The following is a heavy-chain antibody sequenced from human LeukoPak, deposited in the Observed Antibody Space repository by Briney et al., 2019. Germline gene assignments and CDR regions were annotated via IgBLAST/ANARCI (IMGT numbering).Heavy chain of an antibody. D-gene: IGHD6-19*01. CDR3: ARTHSRGWPPNDY. J-gene: IGHJ4*02. V-gene: IGHV3-7*01. CDR1: GFTFSNFR. Sequence: GGSLRLSCAVSGFTFSNFRMSWVRPAPGKGLEWVANIKQDGSEKYYVDSLKGRFTISRDNAKNSLYLQINSLRAEDTAVYYCARTHSRGWPPNDYWGQGTLVTVSS. CDR2: IKQDGSEK.